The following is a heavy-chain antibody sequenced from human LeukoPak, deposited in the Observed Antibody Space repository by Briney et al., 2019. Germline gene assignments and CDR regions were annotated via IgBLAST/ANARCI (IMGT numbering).Heavy chain of an antibody. CDR2: IKPNSDDGTT. D-gene: IGHD3-10*01. CDR1: GFTFSNAW. Sequence: KSGGSLRLSCAASGFTFSNAWMNWVRQSPGKGLEWVGRIKPNSDDGTTDYAAPAEGRITISRDDSKNTLFLQMNSLKNEDTAVYYCTTYTFGSPYWGQGTLVTVSS. CDR3: TTYTFGSPY. V-gene: IGHV3-15*07. J-gene: IGHJ4*02.